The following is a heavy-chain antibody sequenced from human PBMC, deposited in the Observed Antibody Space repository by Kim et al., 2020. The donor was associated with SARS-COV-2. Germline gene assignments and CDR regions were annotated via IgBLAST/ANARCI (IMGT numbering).Heavy chain of an antibody. Sequence: SVKVSCKASGGTFSSYAISWVRQAPGQGLEWMGGIIPIFGTANYAQKFQGRVTITADESTSTAYMELSSLRSEDTAVYYCARPGEKLRYFDSHLSSGFDYWGQGTLVTVSS. CDR1: GGTFSSYA. D-gene: IGHD3-9*01. CDR2: IIPIFGTA. CDR3: ARPGEKLRYFDSHLSSGFDY. J-gene: IGHJ4*02. V-gene: IGHV1-69*13.